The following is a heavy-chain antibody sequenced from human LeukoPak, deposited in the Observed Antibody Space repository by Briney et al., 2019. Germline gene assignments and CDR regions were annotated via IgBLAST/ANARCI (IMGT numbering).Heavy chain of an antibody. CDR3: GKLLPDY. J-gene: IGHJ4*02. D-gene: IGHD2-15*01. V-gene: IGHV4-39*01. Sequence: GSLRLSCAASGFTFSSYVMSWIRQPPGKGLEWIGSIYYSGSTYYNPSLKSRVTISVDTSKNQFSLKLSSVTAADTAVYYCGKLLPDYWGQGTLVTVSS. CDR1: GFTFSSYV. CDR2: IYYSGST.